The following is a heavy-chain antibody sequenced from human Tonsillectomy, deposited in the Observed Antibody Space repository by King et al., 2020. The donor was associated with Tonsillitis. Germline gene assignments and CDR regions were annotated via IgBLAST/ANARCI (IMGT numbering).Heavy chain of an antibody. Sequence: LQLQESGPGLVKPSQTLSLTCSVAGGSINTGASYWGVIRQHPGKGLEWSGYIYYSVITYYNPPLMSRVTISLDTSKNQFSLKLGSVTAADTAVYYCARGDRISIFGVITGPLDYWGQGTQVTVSS. V-gene: IGHV4-31*03. CDR3: ARGDRISIFGVITGPLDY. D-gene: IGHD3-3*01. CDR2: IYYSVIT. CDR1: GGSINTGASY. J-gene: IGHJ4*02.